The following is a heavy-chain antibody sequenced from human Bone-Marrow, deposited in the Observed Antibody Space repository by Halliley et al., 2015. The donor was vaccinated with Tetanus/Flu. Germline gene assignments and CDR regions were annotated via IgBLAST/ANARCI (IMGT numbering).Heavy chain of an antibody. CDR3: ARPTQYGSESL. Sequence: QLVQSGAEVKKPGASVRVSCKASGYTFTSYGVSWVRQAPGGGLEWMGWSAPNNDDPHYGHSLRGRVTITTDTSTTTSFMELRSLRSAGTALYYCARPTQYGSESLWGQGTLVTVSS. J-gene: IGHJ4*02. CDR1: GYTFTSYG. D-gene: IGHD3-10*01. CDR2: SAPNNDDP. V-gene: IGHV1-18*01.